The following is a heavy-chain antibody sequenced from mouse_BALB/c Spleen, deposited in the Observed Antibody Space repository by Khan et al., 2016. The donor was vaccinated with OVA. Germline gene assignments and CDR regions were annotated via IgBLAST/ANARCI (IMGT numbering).Heavy chain of an antibody. D-gene: IGHD2-13*01. CDR3: ARETAYYGDYEAMDY. V-gene: IGHV2-9*02. Sequence: VQLQESGPGLVAPSQSLSITCTVSGSSLTNYGVNWVRQPPGKGLEWLGIIWAGGSTNYNSALRSRVTIRKDNAKSQVFLKMNSLQTDDTAMYFCARETAYYGDYEAMDYWGQGTSVTVSP. J-gene: IGHJ4*01. CDR1: GSSLTNYG. CDR2: IWAGGST.